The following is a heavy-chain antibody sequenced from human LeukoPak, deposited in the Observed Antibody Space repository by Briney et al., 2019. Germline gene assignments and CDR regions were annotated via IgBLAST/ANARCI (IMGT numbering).Heavy chain of an antibody. V-gene: IGHV3-23*01. J-gene: IGHJ3*02. CDR3: AKGKSFWSGTDDFDI. CDR1: GFTFSDYY. Sequence: AGGSLRLSCAASGFTFSDYYMSWIRQAPGKGLEWVSAISGSGGSTYYADSVKGRLTISRDNSKNTLYMQMNSLRAEDTAVYYCAKGKSFWSGTDDFDIWGQGTMVTVYS. D-gene: IGHD3-3*01. CDR2: ISGSGGST.